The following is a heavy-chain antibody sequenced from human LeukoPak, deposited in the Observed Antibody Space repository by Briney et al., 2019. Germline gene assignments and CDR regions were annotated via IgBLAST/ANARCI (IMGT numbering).Heavy chain of an antibody. Sequence: SCKASGGTFSSYAMSWVRQAPGKGLEWVSAISGSGGSTYYADSVKGRFTISRDNSKNTLYLQMSSLRAEDTAVYYCAKDQRYFDWSQFDPWGQGTLVTVSS. CDR3: AKDQRYFDWSQFDP. D-gene: IGHD3-9*01. CDR1: GGTFSSYA. V-gene: IGHV3-23*01. J-gene: IGHJ5*02. CDR2: ISGSGGST.